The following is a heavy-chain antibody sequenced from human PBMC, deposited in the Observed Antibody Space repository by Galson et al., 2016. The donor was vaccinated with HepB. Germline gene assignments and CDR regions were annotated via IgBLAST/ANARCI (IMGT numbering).Heavy chain of an antibody. J-gene: IGHJ5*02. Sequence: SLRLSCAASGFSFSSNSIHWVRQAPGKGLVWVSRISIDGSNTGYADFAKGRFTISRDNAQKTVCLQMNSLRAEDTALYYCTRDGGSYNPLDLWGQGTLVTVSS. CDR3: TRDGGSYNPLDL. V-gene: IGHV3-74*01. CDR1: GFSFSSNS. D-gene: IGHD1-26*01. CDR2: ISIDGSNT.